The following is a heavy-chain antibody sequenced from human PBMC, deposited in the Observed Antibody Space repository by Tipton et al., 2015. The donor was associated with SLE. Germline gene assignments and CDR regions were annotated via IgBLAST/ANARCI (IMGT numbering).Heavy chain of an antibody. CDR2: IYYGGST. CDR1: GDSISHSY. D-gene: IGHD3-22*01. CDR3: ARYDYDSTGSNAFEI. J-gene: IGHJ3*02. V-gene: IGHV4-59*01. Sequence: TLSLTCTLSGDSISHSYWSWIRQPPGKGLEWIGYIYYGGSTSYSPSLKSRATISIGTSMTQFSLRLTSVTAADTAVYFCARYDYDSTGSNAFEIWGQGTLVTVS.